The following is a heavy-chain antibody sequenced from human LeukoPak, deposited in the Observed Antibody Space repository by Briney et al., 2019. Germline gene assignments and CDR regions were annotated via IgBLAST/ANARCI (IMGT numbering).Heavy chain of an antibody. CDR3: ARRYYYGSGRNGMDV. Sequence: GGALRLSCAASGFTFSDYYMSWIRQAPGKGLEWVSYISSSGSTIYYADSVKGRFTISRDNAKNSLYLQMNSLRAEDTAVYYCARRYYYGSGRNGMDVWGQGTTVTVSS. V-gene: IGHV3-11*01. D-gene: IGHD3-10*01. J-gene: IGHJ6*02. CDR2: ISSSGSTI. CDR1: GFTFSDYY.